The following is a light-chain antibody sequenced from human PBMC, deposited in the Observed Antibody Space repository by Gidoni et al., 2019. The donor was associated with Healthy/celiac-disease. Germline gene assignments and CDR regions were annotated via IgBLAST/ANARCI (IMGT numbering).Light chain of an antibody. Sequence: AIRITQSPSSLSASTGDRVTITCRASQGISSYLAWYQQKPGKAPKPLIYAASTLQSWVPSRFSGSGSGTDLTLTISCLQSEDFATYYCQQYYSYPPITCXGXTKVEIK. CDR1: QGISSY. J-gene: IGKJ4*01. V-gene: IGKV1-8*01. CDR3: QQYYSYPPIT. CDR2: AAS.